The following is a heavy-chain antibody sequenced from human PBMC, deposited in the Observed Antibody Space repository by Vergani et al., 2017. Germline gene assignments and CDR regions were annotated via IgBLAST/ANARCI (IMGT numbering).Heavy chain of an antibody. CDR1: GFTFGYYA. CDR2: IRSKAYGQAT. D-gene: IGHD3-10*01. V-gene: IGHV3-49*03. J-gene: IGHJ3*02. Sequence: EVHLVESGGDLVQPGRSLRLSCTASGFTFGYYAMDWFRQAPGQGLEWVGGIRSKAYGQATIYAASVKGRFTISRDDSKSIAYLQMNNLQTEDTAMYYCVRDQVTMLRGSDALDILGQGTMVTVSS. CDR3: VRDQVTMLRGSDALDI.